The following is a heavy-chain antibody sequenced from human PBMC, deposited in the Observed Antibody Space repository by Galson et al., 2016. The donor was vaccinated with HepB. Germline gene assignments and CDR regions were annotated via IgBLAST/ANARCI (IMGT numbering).Heavy chain of an antibody. CDR1: GFTFSSYW. J-gene: IGHJ3*02. Sequence: SLRLSCAASGFTFSSYWMTWVRQAPGKGLEWVANINRDGNVKNYVDSVKGRFTISRDNAKDSLYLQMSSLRAEDTAVYYCARDQTHYDTTRYDTTAYYDDLDMWGPGTMVTVSS. V-gene: IGHV3-7*04. D-gene: IGHD3-22*01. CDR3: ARDQTHYDTTRYDTTAYYDDLDM. CDR2: INRDGNVK.